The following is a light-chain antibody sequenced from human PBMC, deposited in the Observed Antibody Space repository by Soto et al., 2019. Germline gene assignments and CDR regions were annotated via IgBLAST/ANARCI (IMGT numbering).Light chain of an antibody. CDR2: EVS. CDR1: SSDVGEENY. V-gene: IGLV2-8*01. Sequence: QSVLTQPPSASGSPGQSVTITCSGTSSDVGEENYVSWYQQHPGKVPKLILYEVSKRPSGVPDRFSGSRSGNTASLTVSGLQAEDEADYYCAAWDASLSACVFGNGTKLTVL. CDR3: AAWDASLSACV. J-gene: IGLJ1*01.